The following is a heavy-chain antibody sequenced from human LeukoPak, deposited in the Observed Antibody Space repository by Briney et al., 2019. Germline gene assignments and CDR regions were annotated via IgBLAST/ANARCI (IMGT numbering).Heavy chain of an antibody. CDR3: ARDPSRGYNYGYGDY. CDR1: GFTFSAYW. D-gene: IGHD5-18*01. CDR2: IKKDRSEK. V-gene: IGHV3-7*01. Sequence: PGGSLRLSCAASGFTFSAYWMSCVRKAPGKGLEGVAHIKKDRSEKYYVDSVKGRFTIARDNAENSLYLQMNSLRAEDTAVYYCARDPSRGYNYGYGDYWGQGTLVIVSS. J-gene: IGHJ4*02.